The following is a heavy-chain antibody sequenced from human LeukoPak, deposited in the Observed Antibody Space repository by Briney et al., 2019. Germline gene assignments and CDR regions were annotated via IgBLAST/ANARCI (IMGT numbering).Heavy chain of an antibody. Sequence: GGSLRLSCAASGFTFSSYVMHWVRQPPGKGLEWVAVISYDGSNEHYVDSVKGRFTISRDNSKNTLYLQMNSLRAEDTAVYYCANSPRILWFDPWGQGTLVTVSS. J-gene: IGHJ5*02. CDR2: ISYDGSNE. D-gene: IGHD3-3*01. CDR1: GFTFSSYV. CDR3: ANSPRILWFDP. V-gene: IGHV3-30-3*01.